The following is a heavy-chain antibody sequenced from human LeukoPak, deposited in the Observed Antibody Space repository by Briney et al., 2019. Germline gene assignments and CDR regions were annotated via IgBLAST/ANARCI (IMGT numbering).Heavy chain of an antibody. V-gene: IGHV4-59*12. CDR3: AREKRAWYYYDSSGPDY. CDR1: GGSISSYY. Sequence: PSETLSLTCTAYGGSISSYYWSWVRQPPGKGLEWIGYIYYSGSTNYNPSLKSRVTISVDTSKNQFSLKLSSVTAADTAVYYCAREKRAWYYYDSSGPDYWGQGTLVTVSS. J-gene: IGHJ4*02. CDR2: IYYSGST. D-gene: IGHD3-22*01.